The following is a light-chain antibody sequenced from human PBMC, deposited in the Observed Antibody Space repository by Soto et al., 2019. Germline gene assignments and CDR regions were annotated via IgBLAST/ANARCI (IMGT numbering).Light chain of an antibody. CDR2: WAS. Sequence: DIVLSQSPDSLAVSLGERATINCKSSQSIFSASKNKSYLAWYQQRPRNPPKLPLSWASIRESGVPDRFSGSGSGTDFTLTSSNLQPEDVAVYYCQQYYLLPLFGQGTRLEI. CDR3: QQYYLLPL. V-gene: IGKV4-1*01. J-gene: IGKJ2*01. CDR1: QSIFSASKNKSY.